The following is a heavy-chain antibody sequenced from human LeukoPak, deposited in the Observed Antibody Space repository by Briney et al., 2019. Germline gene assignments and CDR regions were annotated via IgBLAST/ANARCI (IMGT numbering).Heavy chain of an antibody. V-gene: IGHV5-51*01. D-gene: IGHD2-15*01. CDR1: GYSFTNNW. J-gene: IGHJ5*02. CDR3: ARQEYCGGGSCYTWFDP. CDR2: TYPGDSNT. Sequence: GESLKISCKGSGYSFTNNWIGWVRQMPGKGLEWMGITYPGDSNTRYSPSFQGQVTISADKSISSAYLQWSSLKASDTAIYYCARQEYCGGGSCYTWFDPWGQGTLVIVSS.